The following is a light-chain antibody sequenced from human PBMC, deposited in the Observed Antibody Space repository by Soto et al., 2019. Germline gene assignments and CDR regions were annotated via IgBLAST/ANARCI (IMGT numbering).Light chain of an antibody. Sequence: QSVLTQPASVSGSPGQSITISCTGTSSDVGDYNYVSWYQQHPGKAPKLMIYDVSNRPSGVSNRFSGSKSANTASLTISGLQAEDEGYYYCSSYTSTTTVVFGGGTKLTVL. CDR2: DVS. CDR1: SSDVGDYNY. V-gene: IGLV2-14*03. J-gene: IGLJ2*01. CDR3: SSYTSTTTVV.